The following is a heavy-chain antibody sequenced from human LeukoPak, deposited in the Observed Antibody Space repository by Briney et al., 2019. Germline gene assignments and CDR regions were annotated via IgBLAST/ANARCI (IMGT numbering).Heavy chain of an antibody. J-gene: IGHJ4*02. Sequence: GGSLRLSCTVSGFTVSSNSMSWVRQAPGKGLEWVSFIYSGGNTHCSDSVKGRFTISRDNSKNTLYLQMNSLRAEDTAVYYCARRAGEYSHPYDYWGQGTLVTVSS. CDR3: ARRAGEYSHPYDY. CDR2: IYSGGNT. D-gene: IGHD4-17*01. V-gene: IGHV3-53*01. CDR1: GFTVSSNS.